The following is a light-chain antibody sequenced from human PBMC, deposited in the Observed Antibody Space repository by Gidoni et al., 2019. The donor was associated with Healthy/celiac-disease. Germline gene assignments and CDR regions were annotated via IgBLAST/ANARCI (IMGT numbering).Light chain of an antibody. V-gene: IGKV1-33*01. Sequence: DIQMTQSPSSLSASVGDRVTITCQASQDISNYLNWYQQKPGKAPKLLIYDASTLDTGVPSRFSGSGSGTDFTFTISSLQPEDIATYYCQQYDNLPPLTFGGGTKVEIK. CDR2: DAS. CDR3: QQYDNLPPLT. CDR1: QDISNY. J-gene: IGKJ4*01.